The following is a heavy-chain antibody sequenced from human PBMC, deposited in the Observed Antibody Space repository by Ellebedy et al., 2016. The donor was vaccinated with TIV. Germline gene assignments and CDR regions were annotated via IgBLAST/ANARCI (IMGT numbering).Heavy chain of an antibody. J-gene: IGHJ4*02. CDR3: AKVADYYHDSSGFPDN. V-gene: IGHV3-30*02. CDR2: IWHDGSNK. CDR1: GFIFSSYG. D-gene: IGHD3-22*01. Sequence: GESLKISCAAPGFIFSSYGMHWVRQAPGKGLEWVAVIWHDGSNKYYADSVKGRFTISRDNSKNTLYVQMNSLRAEDTAVYYCAKVADYYHDSSGFPDNWGQGTLVTVSS.